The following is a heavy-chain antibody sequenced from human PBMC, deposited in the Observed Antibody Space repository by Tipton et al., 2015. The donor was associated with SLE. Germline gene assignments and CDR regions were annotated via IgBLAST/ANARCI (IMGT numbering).Heavy chain of an antibody. V-gene: IGHV3-30-3*01. CDR1: GFTFSSYA. CDR3: ARVLGWGPNAFDI. Sequence: RSLRLSCAASGFTFSSYAMHWVRQAPGKGLEWVAVISYDGSNKYYADSVKGRFTISRDNSKNTLYLQMNSLRAEDTAVYYCARVLGWGPNAFDIWGQGTMVTVSS. J-gene: IGHJ3*02. D-gene: IGHD3-16*01. CDR2: ISYDGSNK.